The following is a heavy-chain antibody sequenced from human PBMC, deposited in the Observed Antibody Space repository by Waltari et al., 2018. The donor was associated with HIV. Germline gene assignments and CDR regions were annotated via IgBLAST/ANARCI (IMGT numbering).Heavy chain of an antibody. CDR3: AREGGDIHY. D-gene: IGHD3-9*01. CDR2: IYTSGST. Sequence: QVQLQESGPGLVKPSQTLSLTCTVSGGSISSGSYYWSWIRQPAGKGLEWFGRIYTSGSTNYNPSLKSRVTISVDTSKNQFSLKLSSVTAADTAVYYCAREGGDIHYWGQGTLVTVSS. CDR1: GGSISSGSYY. J-gene: IGHJ4*02. V-gene: IGHV4-61*02.